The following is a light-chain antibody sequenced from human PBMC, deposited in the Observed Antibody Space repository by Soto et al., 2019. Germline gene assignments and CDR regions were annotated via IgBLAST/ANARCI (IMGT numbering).Light chain of an antibody. CDR1: SSDVGSYNY. CDR3: SSYTSSSTL. J-gene: IGLJ1*01. Sequence: QSALTQPASVSGSPGQSITISCTGTSSDVGSYNYVSWYQQHPGKAPKLMIYEVSDRPSGISSRFSGSKSGNTASLTISGLQTEDEGDYYCSSYTSSSTLFGPGTKVTVL. V-gene: IGLV2-14*01. CDR2: EVS.